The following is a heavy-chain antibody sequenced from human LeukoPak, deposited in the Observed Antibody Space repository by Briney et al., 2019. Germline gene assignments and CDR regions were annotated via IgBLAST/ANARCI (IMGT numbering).Heavy chain of an antibody. Sequence: PSETLSLTCTVSGGSLSSSSYYWGWIRQPPGKGLEWIGSIYYSGSTYYNPSLKSRVTISVDTSKNQFSLKLSSVTAADTAVYYCARDSPNEGYSSDYWGQGTLVTVSS. D-gene: IGHD6-13*01. CDR1: GGSLSSSSYY. CDR3: ARDSPNEGYSSDY. V-gene: IGHV4-39*07. J-gene: IGHJ4*02. CDR2: IYYSGST.